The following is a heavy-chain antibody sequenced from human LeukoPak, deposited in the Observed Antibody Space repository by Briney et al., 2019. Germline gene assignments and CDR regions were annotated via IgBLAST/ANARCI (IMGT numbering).Heavy chain of an antibody. J-gene: IGHJ4*02. D-gene: IGHD3-22*01. Sequence: SSETLSLTCAVYGGSFSGNYWSWIRQPPGKGLEWIGDIDHSGTTNYSPSLKSRVTISVDTSKNQFSLKLSSVTAADTAVFYCAGRTGTYYYDSSGYSPRRYYFDYWGQGTLATVSS. CDR2: IDHSGTT. CDR3: AGRTGTYYYDSSGYSPRRYYFDY. CDR1: GGSFSGNY. V-gene: IGHV4-34*01.